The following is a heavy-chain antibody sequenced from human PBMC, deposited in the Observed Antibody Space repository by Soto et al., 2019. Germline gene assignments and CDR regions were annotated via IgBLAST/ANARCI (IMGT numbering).Heavy chain of an antibody. J-gene: IGHJ3*02. D-gene: IGHD6-13*01. CDR3: ASCPVWEGSRWYGAFEI. V-gene: IGHV1-69*12. CDR2: IIPIFGTA. CDR1: GGTFSSYA. Sequence: QVQLVQSGAEVKKPGSSVKVSCKASGGTFSSYAISWVRQAPGQGLEWMGGIIPIFGTANYAQKFQGRVRITAXXAXGXXYMELSSLISEDTAVYYCASCPVWEGSRWYGAFEIWGQGTMVTVSS.